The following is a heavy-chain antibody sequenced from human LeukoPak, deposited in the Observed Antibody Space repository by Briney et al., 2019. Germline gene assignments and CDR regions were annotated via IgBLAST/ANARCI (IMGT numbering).Heavy chain of an antibody. Sequence: PSETLSLTCAVSGYSISSGYYWGWIRQPPGKGLELSGSIYHSGSTYYNPSLKSRVTISVDTSKNHFSMKLSSVTAADTAVYYCARELLRYFDWLSGGPNDAFDIWGQGTMVTVSS. V-gene: IGHV4-38-2*02. CDR3: ARELLRYFDWLSGGPNDAFDI. J-gene: IGHJ3*02. CDR1: GYSISSGYY. CDR2: IYHSGST. D-gene: IGHD3-9*01.